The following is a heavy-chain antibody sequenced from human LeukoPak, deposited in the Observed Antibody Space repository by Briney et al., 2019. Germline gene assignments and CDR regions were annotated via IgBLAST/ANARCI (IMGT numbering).Heavy chain of an antibody. D-gene: IGHD5-18*01. CDR3: AREWEGDTAMAIDAFDI. J-gene: IGHJ3*02. Sequence: GASVKVSCKASGYTFTSYGISWVRQAPGQGLEWMGWISAYNGNTNYAQKLQGRVTMTTDTSTSTAYMELRSLRSDDTAVYYCAREWEGDTAMAIDAFDIWGQGTMVTVSS. CDR1: GYTFTSYG. CDR2: ISAYNGNT. V-gene: IGHV1-18*01.